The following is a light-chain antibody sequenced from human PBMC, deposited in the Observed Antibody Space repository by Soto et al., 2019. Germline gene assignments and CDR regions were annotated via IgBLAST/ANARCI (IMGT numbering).Light chain of an antibody. CDR1: SSNIGAGYD. CDR2: GND. CDR3: QSYDRSLSGSV. J-gene: IGLJ7*01. Sequence: QSVLTQPPSVSGAPGQGVTISCTGSSSNIGAGYDVHWYQQLPGAAPKLLIFGNDNRPSGVPDRFSGSRSDTSASLAITGLQAEDEADYYCQSYDRSLSGSVFGAGTQLTVL. V-gene: IGLV1-40*01.